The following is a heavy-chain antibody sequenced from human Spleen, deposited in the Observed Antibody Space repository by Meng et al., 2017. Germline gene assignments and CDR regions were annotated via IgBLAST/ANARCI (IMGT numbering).Heavy chain of an antibody. CDR2: IYHSGST. V-gene: IGHV4-38-2*02. CDR1: GYSISSGYY. D-gene: IGHD1-26*01. Sequence: SETLSLTCTVSGYSISSGYYWGWIRQPPGKGLEWIGSIYHSGSTYYNPSLKSRVTISVDTSKNQFSLKLSSVTAADTAVYYCARDSRRQEHLGLDYWGQGILVTVSS. CDR3: ARDSRRQEHLGLDY. J-gene: IGHJ4*02.